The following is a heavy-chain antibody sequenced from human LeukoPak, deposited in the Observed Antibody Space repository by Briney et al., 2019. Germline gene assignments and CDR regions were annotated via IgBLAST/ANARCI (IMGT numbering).Heavy chain of an antibody. D-gene: IGHD6-6*01. CDR1: GGSISSGEYS. CDR2: SHHSGST. J-gene: IGHJ4*02. V-gene: IGHV4-30-2*01. CDR3: ARYSSSARNFDF. Sequence: SETLSLTCAVFGGSISSGEYSWSWIRQPPGKGLEWIGYSHHSGSTYYNPSLKSRVTISVDRSKNQLSLKLSSVTAADTAVYYCARYSSSARNFDFWGQGTLVTVSS.